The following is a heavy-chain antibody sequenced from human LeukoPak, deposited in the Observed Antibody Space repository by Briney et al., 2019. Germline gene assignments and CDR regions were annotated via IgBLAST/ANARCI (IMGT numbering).Heavy chain of an antibody. Sequence: TGGSLRLSCAASGFTFSSYWMNWVRQAPGEGLEWVSSISSSSSYIYYADSVKGRFTISRDNAKNSLYLQMNSLRAEDTAMYYCARPAFYYDSSGYFNWFDPWGQGTLATVSS. J-gene: IGHJ5*02. CDR1: GFTFSSYW. CDR2: ISSSSSYI. V-gene: IGHV3-21*01. CDR3: ARPAFYYDSSGYFNWFDP. D-gene: IGHD3-22*01.